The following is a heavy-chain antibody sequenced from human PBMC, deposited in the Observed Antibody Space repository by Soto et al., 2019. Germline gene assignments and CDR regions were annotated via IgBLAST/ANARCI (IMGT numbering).Heavy chain of an antibody. CDR1: GFTFNNYA. V-gene: IGHV3-23*01. CDR2: ISANGQGI. Sequence: GVSLRLSCAASGFTFNNYAMSWVRQAPGKGLEWVSAISANGQGIYYADSVKGRFIISRDNSKNTVFLHTDSLTAEDTAVYYCAKDRDYPRDYFHYWGQGTLVTVSS. CDR3: AKDRDYPRDYFHY. J-gene: IGHJ4*02. D-gene: IGHD3-10*01.